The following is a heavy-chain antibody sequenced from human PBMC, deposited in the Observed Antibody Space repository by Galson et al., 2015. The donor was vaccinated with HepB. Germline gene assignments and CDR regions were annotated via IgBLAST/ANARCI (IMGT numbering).Heavy chain of an antibody. CDR1: GYSFTSYW. CDR2: IDPSDSYT. Sequence: QSGAEVTKPGESLRISCKGSGYSFTSYWISWVRQMPGKGLEWMGRIDPSDSYTNYSPSFQGLVTIAADKSISTAYLQWSSLKASDTARYYCARHPRFGELSSLEVYCGQGTLVTVSS. V-gene: IGHV5-10-1*01. CDR3: ARHPRFGELSSLEVY. D-gene: IGHD3-10*01. J-gene: IGHJ4*02.